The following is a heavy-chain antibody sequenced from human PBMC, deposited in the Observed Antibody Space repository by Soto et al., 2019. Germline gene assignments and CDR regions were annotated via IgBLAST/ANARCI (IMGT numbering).Heavy chain of an antibody. CDR3: ARCPETGDRFYDY. V-gene: IGHV3-11*01. D-gene: IGHD7-27*01. CDR1: GLTFSDYC. CDR2: ISSSGTTI. Sequence: QVQLVESGGGLVKPGGSLRLSCAASGLTFSDYCMSWIRQAPGKGLEWVSYISSSGTTIYYPDSVKGRFTISRDNAKSSLYLQMNSLRAEDTAVYYCARCPETGDRFYDYWGQGTLVTVSS. J-gene: IGHJ4*02.